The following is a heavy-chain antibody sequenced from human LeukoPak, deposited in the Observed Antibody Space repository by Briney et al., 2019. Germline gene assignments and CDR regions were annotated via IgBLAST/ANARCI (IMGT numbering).Heavy chain of an antibody. D-gene: IGHD3-22*01. CDR3: ARAQDDSSGYYSGTFDY. J-gene: IGHJ4*02. CDR1: GGSISSYY. Sequence: SETLSLTCTVSGGSISSYYWSWIRQPPGKGLEWIGYIYYSGSTNYNPSLRSRVTLSVDTSENQFSLKLSSVTAADTAVSYCARAQDDSSGYYSGTFDYWGQGTLVTVSS. CDR2: IYYSGST. V-gene: IGHV4-59*01.